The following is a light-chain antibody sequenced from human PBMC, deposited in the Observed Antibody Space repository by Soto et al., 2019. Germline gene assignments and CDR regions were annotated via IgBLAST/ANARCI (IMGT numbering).Light chain of an antibody. Sequence: QSALTQPPSASGSPGQSVTISCTGTSTDVGGYSYVSWYQHHPGKAPKLMIYEVTKRPSGVPDRFSGSRSGNTASLTVSGLQAEDDADYYCSSYAGSNNLVFGGGTKVTVL. CDR3: SSYAGSNNLV. CDR1: STDVGGYSY. V-gene: IGLV2-8*01. CDR2: EVT. J-gene: IGLJ3*02.